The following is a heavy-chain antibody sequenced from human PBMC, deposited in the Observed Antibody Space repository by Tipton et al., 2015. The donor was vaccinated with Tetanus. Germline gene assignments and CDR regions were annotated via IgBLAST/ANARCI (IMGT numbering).Heavy chain of an antibody. CDR1: GFTFSNFA. D-gene: IGHD4-17*01. Sequence: SLRLSCAASGFTFSNFAMNWVRQAPGKGLEWVSAISSSGVSTYYGDSVKGRFTISRDNSKNTLSLQMNSLRAEDTAVYYCASSTVTRWGPGTLVTVSS. CDR3: ASSTVTR. CDR2: ISSSGVST. V-gene: IGHV3-23*01. J-gene: IGHJ4*02.